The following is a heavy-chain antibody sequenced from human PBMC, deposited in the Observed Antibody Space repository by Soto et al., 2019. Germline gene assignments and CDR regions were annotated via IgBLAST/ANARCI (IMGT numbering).Heavy chain of an antibody. Sequence: ASVKVSCKASGXTFTSYGISWVRQAPGQGLEWMGWISAYNGNTNYAQKLQGRVTMTTDTSTSTAYMELRSLRSDDTAVYYCARDVVRGVIRFDYYYYMEVWGKGTTVTVSS. CDR2: ISAYNGNT. CDR1: GXTFTSYG. D-gene: IGHD3-10*01. CDR3: ARDVVRGVIRFDYYYYMEV. J-gene: IGHJ6*03. V-gene: IGHV1-18*01.